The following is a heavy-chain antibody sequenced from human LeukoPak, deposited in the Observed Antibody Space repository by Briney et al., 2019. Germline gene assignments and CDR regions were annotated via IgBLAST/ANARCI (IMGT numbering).Heavy chain of an antibody. J-gene: IGHJ5*02. CDR1: GGSFSGYY. CDR3: ARGDSGWST. CDR2: INHSGST. V-gene: IGHV4-34*01. D-gene: IGHD6-19*01. Sequence: SETLSLTCAVYGGSFSGYYWSWIRQPPGKGLEWIGEINHSGSTNYNPSLKSRVTISVDTSKNQFSLKLRSVTAADTAVYYCARGDSGWSTWGQGTLVTVSS.